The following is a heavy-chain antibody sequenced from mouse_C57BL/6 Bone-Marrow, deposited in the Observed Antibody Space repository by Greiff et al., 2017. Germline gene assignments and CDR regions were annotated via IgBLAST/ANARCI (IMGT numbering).Heavy chain of an antibody. CDR2: ISYDGSN. Sequence: EVKLMESGPGLVKPSQSLSLTCSVTGYSITSGYYWNWIRQFPGNKLEWMGYISYDGSNNYNPSLKNRISITRDTSKNQFFLKLNSVTTEDTATYYCAINGYFDVWGTGTTVTVSS. V-gene: IGHV3-6*01. CDR1: GYSITSGYY. J-gene: IGHJ1*03. CDR3: AINGYFDV.